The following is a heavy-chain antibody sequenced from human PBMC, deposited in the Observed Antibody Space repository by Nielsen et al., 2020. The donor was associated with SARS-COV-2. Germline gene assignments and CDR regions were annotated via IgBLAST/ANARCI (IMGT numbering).Heavy chain of an antibody. Sequence: GGSLSLSCAASGFTFSSYWMSWVRQAPGKGLEWVSAISGSGGSTYYAESVKGRFTISRDNSKNTLYLQMNSLRAEDTAVYYCAKRTAIFGATDYWGQGTLVTVSS. V-gene: IGHV3-23*01. D-gene: IGHD3-3*01. CDR1: GFTFSSYW. CDR2: ISGSGGST. CDR3: AKRTAIFGATDY. J-gene: IGHJ4*02.